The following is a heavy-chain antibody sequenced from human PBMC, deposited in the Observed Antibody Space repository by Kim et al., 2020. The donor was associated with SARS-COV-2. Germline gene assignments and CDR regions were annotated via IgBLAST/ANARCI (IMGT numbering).Heavy chain of an antibody. J-gene: IGHJ4*02. CDR3: ITMPWGSWGSRGTSEEV. D-gene: IGHD7-27*01. CDR1: GFSFRNAW. V-gene: IGHV3-15*01. Sequence: GGSLRLSCAAFGFSFRNAWMSWVRQAPGKGLEWVGRIKSNTDGGATDYAAPVKGRFTISKDDSENTLYLQMNSLKIEDSAVYFCITMPWGSWGSRGTSEEVGGQGTVVSVSS. CDR2: IKSNTDGGAT.